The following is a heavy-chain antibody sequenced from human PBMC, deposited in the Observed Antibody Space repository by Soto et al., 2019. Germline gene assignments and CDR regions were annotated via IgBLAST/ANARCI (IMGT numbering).Heavy chain of an antibody. CDR3: ARMRPIAGVMVYQRPGWGMDV. V-gene: IGHV1-8*01. CDR1: GYTFTSYD. CDR2: MNPNSGNT. Sequence: GASVKVSCKASGYTFTSYDINWVRQATGQGLEWMGWMNPNSGNTGYAQKFQGRVTMTRNTSISTAYMELSSLRSEDTAVYYCARMRPIAGVMVYQRPGWGMDVWGQGTTVTVSS. J-gene: IGHJ6*02. D-gene: IGHD2-8*01.